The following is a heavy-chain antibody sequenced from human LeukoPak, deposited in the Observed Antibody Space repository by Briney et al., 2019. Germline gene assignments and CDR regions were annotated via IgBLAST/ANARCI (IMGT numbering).Heavy chain of an antibody. Sequence: GGSLRLSCAASGLTFSSYAMSWVRQAPGKGLEWVSAISGSGDSTYYADSVKGRFTISRDNSKNSLYLQMNSLRTEDTALYYCAKDMWRFGELDYDYWGQGTLVTVSS. V-gene: IGHV3-23*01. CDR2: ISGSGDST. J-gene: IGHJ4*02. CDR1: GLTFSSYA. D-gene: IGHD3-10*01. CDR3: AKDMWRFGELDYDY.